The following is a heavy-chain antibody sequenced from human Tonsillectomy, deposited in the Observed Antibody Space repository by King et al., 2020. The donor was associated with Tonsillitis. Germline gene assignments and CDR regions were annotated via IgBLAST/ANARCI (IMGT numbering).Heavy chain of an antibody. CDR3: ARGQLPRSGYFYYYGMDV. Sequence: VQLVESGGGLVKPGGSLRLSCAASGFTFSDYYMSWIRQAPGKGLEWVSYISSSGRTIYYADSVKGRFTISRDNAENSLSLQMNSLRVADSAVFYCARGQLPRSGYFYYYGMDVWGRGTTVTVSS. CDR1: GFTFSDYY. D-gene: IGHD2-2*01. V-gene: IGHV3-11*01. J-gene: IGHJ6*02. CDR2: ISSSGRTI.